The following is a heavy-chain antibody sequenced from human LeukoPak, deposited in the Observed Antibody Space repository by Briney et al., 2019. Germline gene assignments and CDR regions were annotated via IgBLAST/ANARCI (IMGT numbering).Heavy chain of an antibody. V-gene: IGHV3-23*01. D-gene: IGHD2/OR15-2a*01. Sequence: GGSLRLSCAASGLTFSNYAMSWVRQAPGKGLEWVSGISGSGDSTYYADSVKGRFTVSRDNSNNTLYLQMNSLRAEDTAVYYCAKARGNYFTHLDYWGQETLVTVSS. J-gene: IGHJ4*02. CDR2: ISGSGDST. CDR1: GLTFSNYA. CDR3: AKARGNYFTHLDY.